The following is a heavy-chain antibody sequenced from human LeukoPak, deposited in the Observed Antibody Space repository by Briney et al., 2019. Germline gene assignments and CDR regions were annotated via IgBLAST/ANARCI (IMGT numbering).Heavy chain of an antibody. Sequence: ASVKVSCKASGYTFTNYNIHWVRQASGHGLEWMGGMNPNSGNTDSTQKFQGKLSTTRDTSVSTAYMELTSLRSDDTAVYYCARRVADHFDYWGQGTLVTVSS. CDR3: ARRVADHFDY. J-gene: IGHJ4*02. CDR2: MNPNSGNT. D-gene: IGHD6-19*01. CDR1: GYTFTNYN. V-gene: IGHV1-8*01.